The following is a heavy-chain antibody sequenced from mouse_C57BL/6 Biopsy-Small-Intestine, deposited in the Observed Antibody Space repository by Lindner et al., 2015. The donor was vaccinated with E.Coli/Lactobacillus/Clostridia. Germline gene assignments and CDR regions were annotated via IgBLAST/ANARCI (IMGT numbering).Heavy chain of an antibody. J-gene: IGHJ2*01. Sequence: QLQESGPVLVKPGTSVKMSCKASGYRFTDHYMNWVKQGHGKSLEWIGIINPNNGGTDYSQKFKDKATVTVDKSSSTAYMELNSLTSEDSAVYYCARSYSNYVRFDYWGQGTTLTVSS. CDR2: INPNNGGT. V-gene: IGHV1-19*01. CDR1: GYRFTDHY. D-gene: IGHD2-5*01. CDR3: ARSYSNYVRFDY.